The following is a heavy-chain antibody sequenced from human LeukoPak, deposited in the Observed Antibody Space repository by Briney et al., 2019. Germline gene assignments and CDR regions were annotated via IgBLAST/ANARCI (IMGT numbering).Heavy chain of an antibody. V-gene: IGHV5-51*01. CDR3: ARHDTIFGVLHYYYMNV. J-gene: IGHJ6*03. CDR2: IYPGDSDT. Sequence: GESLLSPCKGSGYSFTSYWSGWVRQMPGKGLEWMGIIYPGDSDTRYSPSFQGQVTISADKSISTAYLQWSSLKASDTAMYYCARHDTIFGVLHYYYMNVCSKGTTLTVSS. CDR1: GYSFTSYW. D-gene: IGHD3-3*01.